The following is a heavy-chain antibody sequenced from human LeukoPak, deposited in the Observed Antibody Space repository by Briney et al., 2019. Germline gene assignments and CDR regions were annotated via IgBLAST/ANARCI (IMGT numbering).Heavy chain of an antibody. V-gene: IGHV1-24*01. CDR2: FDPEDGET. Sequence: ASVKVSCKVSGYTLTELSMHWVRQAPGKGLEWMGGFDPEDGETIYAQKFQGRVTMTEDTSTDTAYMELSSLRSEDTAVYYCATLLRFSPGPYYFDYWGQGTLVTVSS. CDR3: ATLLRFSPGPYYFDY. D-gene: IGHD3-16*01. CDR1: GYTLTELS. J-gene: IGHJ4*02.